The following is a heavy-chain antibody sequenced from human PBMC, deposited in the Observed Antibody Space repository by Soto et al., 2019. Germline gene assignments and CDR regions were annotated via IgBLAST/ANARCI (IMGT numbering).Heavy chain of an antibody. J-gene: IGHJ4*02. CDR2: INPSGGST. CDR1: GYTFTSYY. CDR3: ARAIAVAGYFDY. V-gene: IGHV1-46*01. D-gene: IGHD6-19*01. Sequence: QVQLVQSGAEVKKPGASVKVSCKASGYTFTSYYMHWVRQAPGQGLEWMGIINPSGGSTKYAQKFQGRITMTRDTSTNTVYMEVSSLRSEDTAVFYCARAIAVAGYFDYWGQGTLVTVSS.